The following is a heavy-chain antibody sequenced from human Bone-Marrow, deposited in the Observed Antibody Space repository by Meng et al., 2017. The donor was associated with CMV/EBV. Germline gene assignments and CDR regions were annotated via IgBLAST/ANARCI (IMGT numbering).Heavy chain of an antibody. CDR2: IIPILGIA. V-gene: IGHV1-69*10. CDR3: ARDVRSSSWTHRYYYYGMDV. D-gene: IGHD6-13*01. Sequence: SVKVSCKASGGTFSSYAISWVRQAPGQGLEWMGGIIPILGIANYAQKFQGRVTITADKSTSTVYMELSSLRSEDTAVYYCARDVRSSSWTHRYYYYGMDVWGQGTTVTVSS. CDR1: GGTFSSYA. J-gene: IGHJ6*02.